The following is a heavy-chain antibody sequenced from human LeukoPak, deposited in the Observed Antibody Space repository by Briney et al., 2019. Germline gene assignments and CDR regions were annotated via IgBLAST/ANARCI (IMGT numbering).Heavy chain of an antibody. J-gene: IGHJ3*02. CDR2: IIPIFGTA. D-gene: IGHD3-22*01. CDR1: GGTFSSYA. Sequence: ASVKVSCKASGGTFSSYAISWVRQAPGQGLEWMGGIIPIFGTANYAQKFQGRVTITADKSTSTAYMELSSLRSEDTAVYYCARTYYYDSSGLSDAFDIWGQGTMVTVSS. V-gene: IGHV1-69*06. CDR3: ARTYYYDSSGLSDAFDI.